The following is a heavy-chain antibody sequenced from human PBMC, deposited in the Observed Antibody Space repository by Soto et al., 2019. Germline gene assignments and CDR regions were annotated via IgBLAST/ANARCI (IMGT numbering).Heavy chain of an antibody. J-gene: IGHJ4*02. CDR3: GRDRFSKPLGEFNY. Sequence: QVQLVESGGGVVQPGRSLRLSCAASGFTFSSYAMHWVRQAPGKGLEWVAVISYDGSNKYYADSVKGRFTISRDNSKNTLYLQMNSLRAEDTAVYYCGRDRFSKPLGEFNYWGQGTLVTVSS. CDR1: GFTFSSYA. D-gene: IGHD3-10*01. V-gene: IGHV3-30-3*01. CDR2: ISYDGSNK.